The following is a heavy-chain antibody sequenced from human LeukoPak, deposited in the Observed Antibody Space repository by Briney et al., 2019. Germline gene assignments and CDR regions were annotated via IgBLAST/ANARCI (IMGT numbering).Heavy chain of an antibody. CDR2: VSGSGGST. J-gene: IGHJ4*02. D-gene: IGHD5-12*01. V-gene: IGHV3-23*01. Sequence: GGSLRLSCAASGFTFSSYAMSWVRQAPGKGLEWVSAVSGSGGSTYYADSVKGRFTISRDNSKNTLYLQMNSLRAEDTAVYYCAKGYSGYDWSLVDYWGQGTLVTVSS. CDR1: GFTFSSYA. CDR3: AKGYSGYDWSLVDY.